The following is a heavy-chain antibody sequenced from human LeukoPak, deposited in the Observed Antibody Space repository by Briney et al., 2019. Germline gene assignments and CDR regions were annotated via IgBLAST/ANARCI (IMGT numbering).Heavy chain of an antibody. V-gene: IGHV3-30-3*01. CDR1: GFTFSNHA. J-gene: IGHJ4*02. CDR2: ISYDGGNT. Sequence: PGGSLRLSCATSGFTFSNHAMHWVRQAPGKGLGWVAGISYDGGNTYYVDSVKGRFTLSRDNSKNMLYLQMSSLRAEDTAVYYCARDPSHTSSWVFDYWGQGTLVTVSS. D-gene: IGHD2-2*01. CDR3: ARDPSHTSSWVFDY.